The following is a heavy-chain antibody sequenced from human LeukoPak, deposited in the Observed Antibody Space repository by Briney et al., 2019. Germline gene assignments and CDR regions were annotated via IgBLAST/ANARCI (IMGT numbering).Heavy chain of an antibody. CDR1: GFTFSSYW. J-gene: IGHJ5*02. D-gene: IGHD6-13*01. Sequence: GGSLRLSCAASGFTFSSYWMSWVRQAPGKGLEWVANIKQDGSEKYYVDSVKGRFTISRDNAKNSLYLRMNSLRAEDTAVYYCARDRFIAAANWFDPWGQGTLVTVSS. CDR3: ARDRFIAAANWFDP. V-gene: IGHV3-7*01. CDR2: IKQDGSEK.